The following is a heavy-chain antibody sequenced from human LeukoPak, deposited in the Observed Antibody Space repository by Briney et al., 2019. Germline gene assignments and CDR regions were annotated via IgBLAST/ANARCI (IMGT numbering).Heavy chain of an antibody. CDR1: GFTFSGSA. J-gene: IGHJ4*02. V-gene: IGHV3-73*01. D-gene: IGHD3-3*01. CDR2: IRSKANNYAT. CDR3: TRFYDFGLDY. Sequence: SGGSLRLSCAASGFTFSGSAMHWVRQVSGKGLEWVGRIRSKANNYATAYAASVKGRFTVSRDDSKNTAYLQMNSLKTEDTAVYYCTRFYDFGLDYWGQGTLVTVSS.